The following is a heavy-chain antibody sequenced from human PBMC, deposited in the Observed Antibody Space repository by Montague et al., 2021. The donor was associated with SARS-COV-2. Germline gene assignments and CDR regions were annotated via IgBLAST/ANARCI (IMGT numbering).Heavy chain of an antibody. Sequence: SLGLSCAASGFTFSNYDMNWVRQAPGKGPEWISYISTSAYTTSYAGSVKGRFTISRDNGKNSLYLQMNSLGVEDTAVYYCTRDYRSIVGDGLDIWGQGTKVTVSS. CDR1: GFTFSNYD. CDR3: TRDYRSIVGDGLDI. D-gene: IGHD3-16*02. J-gene: IGHJ3*02. CDR2: ISTSAYTT. V-gene: IGHV3-48*03.